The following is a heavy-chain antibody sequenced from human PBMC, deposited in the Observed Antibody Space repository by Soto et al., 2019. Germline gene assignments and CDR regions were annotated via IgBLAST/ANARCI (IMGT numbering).Heavy chain of an antibody. V-gene: IGHV1-69*06. CDR3: ARARGERARPDWFDP. CDR2: IIPIFGTA. Sequence: QVQLVQSGAEVKKPGSSVKVSCKASGGTFSSYAISWVRQAPGQGLEWLGGIIPIFGTANYAQKFQGRVTITADKSTSTDYMELRSLRSEDTAVYYCARARGERARPDWFDPWGQGTLVTVSS. CDR1: GGTFSSYA. D-gene: IGHD6-6*01. J-gene: IGHJ5*02.